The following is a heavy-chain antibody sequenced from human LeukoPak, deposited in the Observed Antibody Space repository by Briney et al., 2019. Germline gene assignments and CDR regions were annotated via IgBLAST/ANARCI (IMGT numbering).Heavy chain of an antibody. V-gene: IGHV3-49*03. CDR3: LSHYYVSKPHFDY. CDR2: IRSKAYGGTT. Sequence: PGGSLRLSCTASGFTFGDYAMSWFRQAPGKGLEWVGFIRSKAYGGTTEYAASVKGRFTISRDDSKSIAYLQMNSLKTEDTAVYYCLSHYYVSKPHFDYWGQGTLVTVSS. J-gene: IGHJ4*02. D-gene: IGHD3-10*02. CDR1: GFTFGDYA.